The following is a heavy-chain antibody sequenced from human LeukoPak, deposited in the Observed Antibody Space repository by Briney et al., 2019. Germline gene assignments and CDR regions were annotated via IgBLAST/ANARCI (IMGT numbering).Heavy chain of an antibody. V-gene: IGHV3-23*01. D-gene: IGHD1-26*01. Sequence: GGSLRLSCLTSGFTFSTNAMSWVRQAPGKGLEWISGISGSGASTYYADSVTGRFTISRDNSRNTLYLQMNSLRGGDTAVYYCAKDVGKWESLHFFDYWGQGTLVTVSS. CDR3: AKDVGKWESLHFFDY. CDR1: GFTFSTNA. CDR2: ISGSGAST. J-gene: IGHJ4*02.